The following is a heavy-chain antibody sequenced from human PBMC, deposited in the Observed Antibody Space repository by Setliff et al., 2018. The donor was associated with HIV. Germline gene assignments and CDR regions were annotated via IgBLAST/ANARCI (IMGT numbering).Heavy chain of an antibody. CDR3: ARDKDYYDSSGYYYIYYNMDV. Sequence: GALRLSCVASGLTFSNYWMHWVRQAPGKGLVWVSRIDSDGSGTDYADSVRGRFTISRDNAKNTLYLQMDSLRAEDTAVYYCARDKDYYDSSGYYYIYYNMDVWGKGTTVTVSS. D-gene: IGHD3-22*01. CDR2: IDSDGSGT. V-gene: IGHV3-74*01. J-gene: IGHJ6*03. CDR1: GLTFSNYW.